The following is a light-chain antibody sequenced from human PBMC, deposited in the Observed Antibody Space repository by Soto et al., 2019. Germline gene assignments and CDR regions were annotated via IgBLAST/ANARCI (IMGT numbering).Light chain of an antibody. CDR1: QSVTNY. V-gene: IGKV3-11*01. J-gene: IGKJ5*01. CDR3: QQRSNGPPIT. CDR2: DAS. Sequence: IVLTQSPATLSLSPGERATLSCRASQSVTNYLAWYQQKPGQAPRLLISDASDRATGIPARFSGSGSGTDFTLTISSLEPEDFAVYYCQQRSNGPPITFGQGTRLEIK.